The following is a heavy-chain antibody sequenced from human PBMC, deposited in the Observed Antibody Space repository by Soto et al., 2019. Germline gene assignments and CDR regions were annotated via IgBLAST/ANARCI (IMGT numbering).Heavy chain of an antibody. Sequence: QVQLVQSGAEVKKPGSSVKVSCKASGGTFSSYAISWVRQAPGQGLEWMGGIIPIFGTANYAQKFQGRVTITADESTSTAYMELSSLRSEDTAVYYCARDLCSSTSCYVSDGMDVWGQGTTVTVSS. CDR1: GGTFSSYA. V-gene: IGHV1-69*01. J-gene: IGHJ6*02. CDR3: ARDLCSSTSCYVSDGMDV. D-gene: IGHD2-2*01. CDR2: IIPIFGTA.